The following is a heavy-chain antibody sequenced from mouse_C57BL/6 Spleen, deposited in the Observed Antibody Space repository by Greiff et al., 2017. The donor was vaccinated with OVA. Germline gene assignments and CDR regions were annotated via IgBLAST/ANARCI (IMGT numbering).Heavy chain of an antibody. D-gene: IGHD1-1*01. CDR1: GYSITSGYY. CDR2: ISYDGSN. CDR3: AREYSSYEYFDV. Sequence: EVQRVESGPGLVKPSQSLSLTCSVTGYSITSGYYWNWIRQFPGNKLEWMGYISYDGSNNYNPSLKNRISITRDTSKNQFFLKLNSVTTEDTATYYCAREYSSYEYFDVWGTGTTVTVSS. J-gene: IGHJ1*03. V-gene: IGHV3-6*01.